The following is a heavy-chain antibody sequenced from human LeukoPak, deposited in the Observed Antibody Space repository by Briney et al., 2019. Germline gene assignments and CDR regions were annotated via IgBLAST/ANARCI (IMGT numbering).Heavy chain of an antibody. J-gene: IGHJ4*02. Sequence: PGGSLRLSCSASGFTFSGYAMSWVRQAPGKGLEWVSAVSGNGESTFYADSVKGRFTISRDNSKNTLYLQMNSLRAEDTAVYYCARDLEWELQYLFDYWGQGTLVTVSS. CDR2: VSGNGEST. CDR1: GFTFSGYA. V-gene: IGHV3-23*01. D-gene: IGHD1-26*01. CDR3: ARDLEWELQYLFDY.